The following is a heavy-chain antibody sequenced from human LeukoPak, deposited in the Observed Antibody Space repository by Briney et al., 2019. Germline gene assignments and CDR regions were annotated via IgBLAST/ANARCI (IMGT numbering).Heavy chain of an antibody. V-gene: IGHV3-23*01. Sequence: GGSLRLSCAVSGITLSNYGMSSVRQAPGKGLEWVAGLSDSGGSTNYADSVKGRFTVSRDNPKNTLYLQMNSLRAEDTAVYFCAKRGVVIRAVIIVGFHKEAYYFDYWGQGALVTVSS. J-gene: IGHJ4*02. D-gene: IGHD3-10*01. CDR2: LSDSGGST. CDR3: AKRGVVIRAVIIVGFHKEAYYFDY. CDR1: GITLSNYG.